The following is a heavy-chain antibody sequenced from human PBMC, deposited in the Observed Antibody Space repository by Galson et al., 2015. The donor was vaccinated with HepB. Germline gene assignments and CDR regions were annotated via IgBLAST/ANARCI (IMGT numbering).Heavy chain of an antibody. CDR1: GYTFTSYG. CDR2: ISAYNGNT. D-gene: IGHD3-16*02. CDR3: ARAPHGYDYVWGSYRY. Sequence: SVKVSCKASGYTFTSYGISWVRQAPGQGLECMGWISAYNGNTNYAQKLQGRVTMTTDTSASTAYMELRSLRSDDTAVYYCARAPHGYDYVWGSYRYWGQGTLVTVSS. V-gene: IGHV1-18*01. J-gene: IGHJ4*02.